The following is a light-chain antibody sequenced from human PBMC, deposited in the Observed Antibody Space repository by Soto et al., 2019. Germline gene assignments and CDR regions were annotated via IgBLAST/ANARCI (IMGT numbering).Light chain of an antibody. CDR2: DVS. CDR1: SSVVGGYNY. J-gene: IGLJ1*01. V-gene: IGLV2-14*01. CDR3: SSYTSSSFYV. Sequence: LTQPASVSGSPGQSITISCTGTSSVVGGYNYVSWYQQHPGKAPKLMIYDVSNRPSGVSNRFSGSKSGNTASLTISGLQAEDEADYYCSSYTSSSFYVFGTGTKVTVL.